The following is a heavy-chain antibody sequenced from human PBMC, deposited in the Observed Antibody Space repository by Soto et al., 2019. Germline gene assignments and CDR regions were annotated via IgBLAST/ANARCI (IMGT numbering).Heavy chain of an antibody. V-gene: IGHV1-69*01. D-gene: IGHD1-20*01. CDR1: GGTFSSYA. CDR3: AEDRINEPAVFSD. Sequence: QVQLVQSGAEVKKPGSSVRVSCKASGGTFSSYAINWVRQAPGQGLEWVGGIIPIFNTANYGPKFQGRVTITVDEPTSTAYMDLSSLRSADTAVYYCAEDRINEPAVFSDWGQGTLVTVSS. J-gene: IGHJ4*02. CDR2: IIPIFNTA.